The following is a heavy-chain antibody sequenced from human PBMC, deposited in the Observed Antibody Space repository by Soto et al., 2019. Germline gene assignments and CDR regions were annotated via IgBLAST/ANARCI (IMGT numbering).Heavy chain of an antibody. J-gene: IGHJ4*02. CDR1: CYTFANYG. CDR3: ARSPYSYGKPYYFDY. V-gene: IGHV1-18*04. D-gene: IGHD5-18*01. CDR2: ISAYTGSA. Sequence: ASVKVSCKASCYTFANYGVGLLRQAPGQGLVWMGWISAYTGSANYAQEFQGRVAVTTDTSTSTASMEVRSLTSDDTAVYYCARSPYSYGKPYYFDYWGQGTLVTVSS.